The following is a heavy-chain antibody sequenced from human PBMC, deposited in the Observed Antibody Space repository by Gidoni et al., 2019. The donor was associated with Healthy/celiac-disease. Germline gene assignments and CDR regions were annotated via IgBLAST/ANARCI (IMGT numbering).Heavy chain of an antibody. CDR2: IIPTLGIA. CDR1: GGTFSSYT. Sequence: QVQLLQSGAELTKPGPSVKVACKASGGTFSSYTISWVRQAPGQGLEWMGRIIPTLGIASYAQKYQRRVTITADKSTGTAYMELRSLRSEDTAVYYCARARGGGYGMDVWGQGTTVTVSS. J-gene: IGHJ6*02. V-gene: IGHV1-69*02. D-gene: IGHD3-10*01. CDR3: ARARGGGYGMDV.